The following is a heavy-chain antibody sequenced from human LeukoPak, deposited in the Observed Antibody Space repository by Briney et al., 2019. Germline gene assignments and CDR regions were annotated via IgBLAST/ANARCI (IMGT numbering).Heavy chain of an antibody. Sequence: QSGGSLRLSCAASAFTFSTYGMHWVRQAPGKGLEWVAFIRYDGSNKYYTDSVKGRFSISRDNSKNTLYLQMNSLRAEDTAVYYCAKAGIGFGELRNWFDPWGQGTLVTVSS. CDR1: AFTFSTYG. D-gene: IGHD3-10*01. CDR2: IRYDGSNK. CDR3: AKAGIGFGELRNWFDP. J-gene: IGHJ5*02. V-gene: IGHV3-30*02.